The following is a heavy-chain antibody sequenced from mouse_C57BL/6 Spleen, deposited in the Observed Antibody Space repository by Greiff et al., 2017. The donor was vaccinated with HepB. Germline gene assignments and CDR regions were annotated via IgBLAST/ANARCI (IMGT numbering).Heavy chain of an antibody. D-gene: IGHD1-1*01. V-gene: IGHV10-1*01. CDR2: IRSKSNNYAT. CDR3: VRYYYGLDY. J-gene: IGHJ2*01. CDR1: GFSFNTYA. Sequence: EADGGLVQPKGSLKLSCAASGFSFNTYAMNWVRQAPGKGLEWVARIRSKSNNYATYYADSVKDRFTISRDDSESMLYLQMNNLKTEDTAMYYCVRYYYGLDYWGQGTTLTVSS.